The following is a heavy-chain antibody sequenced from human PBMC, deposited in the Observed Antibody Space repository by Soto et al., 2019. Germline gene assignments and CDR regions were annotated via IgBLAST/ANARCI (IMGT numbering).Heavy chain of an antibody. Sequence: GGSLRLSCAASGFTFSDYYMSWIRQAPGKGLEWVSYISSSSSYTNYADSVKGRFTIPRDNAKNSLYLQMNSLRAEDTAVYYCAKDRRGYSGYGHQDDYWGQGTLVTVSS. CDR2: ISSSSSYT. CDR3: AKDRRGYSGYGHQDDY. V-gene: IGHV3-11*05. D-gene: IGHD5-12*01. CDR1: GFTFSDYY. J-gene: IGHJ4*02.